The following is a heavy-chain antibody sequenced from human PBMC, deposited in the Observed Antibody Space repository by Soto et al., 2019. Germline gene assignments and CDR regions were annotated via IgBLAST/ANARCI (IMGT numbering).Heavy chain of an antibody. CDR1: GFTFSTYS. CDR3: TRDRGGDLKALDI. D-gene: IGHD3-10*01. J-gene: IGHJ3*02. Sequence: EVQLVESGGGLVKPGGSLRLSCAASGFTFSTYSMNWVRQAPGKGLEWVSSISSSSSYIYYADSVKGRFTISRDNAKKSMYLQMNSLRAEDTAVYYCTRDRGGDLKALDIWAQGTMVTAS. V-gene: IGHV3-21*01. CDR2: ISSSSSYI.